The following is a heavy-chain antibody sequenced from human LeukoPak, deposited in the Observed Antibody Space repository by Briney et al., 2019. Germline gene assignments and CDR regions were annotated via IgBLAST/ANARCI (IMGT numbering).Heavy chain of an antibody. CDR1: DVSMGGYY. V-gene: IGHV4-59*01. D-gene: IGHD2-2*01. J-gene: IGHJ4*02. CDR2: MYNSGST. CDR3: ARYQGSSMCFDF. Sequence: PSETLSLTCTVSDVSMGGYYWSWIRQPPGKGLEWIGYMYNSGSTNYNPSLKSRVTISVVTSKNQFSLQLSSVTAADTAVYYCARYQGSSMCFDFWGQGALVTVSS.